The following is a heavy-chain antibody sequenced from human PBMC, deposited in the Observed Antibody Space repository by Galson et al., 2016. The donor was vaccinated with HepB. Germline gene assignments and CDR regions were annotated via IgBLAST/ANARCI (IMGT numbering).Heavy chain of an antibody. CDR2: IIPILGTP. CDR1: GGTFTTYA. J-gene: IGHJ4*02. Sequence: SVKVSCKASGGTFTTYAIGWVRQAPGQGLEWVAGIIPILGTPKYAQRFQGRVTLTADESTSTAYMELSSLKSEDTAVYYCATQRRNGGYVKYWGQGTLVTVSS. V-gene: IGHV1-69*13. D-gene: IGHD5-12*01. CDR3: ATQRRNGGYVKY.